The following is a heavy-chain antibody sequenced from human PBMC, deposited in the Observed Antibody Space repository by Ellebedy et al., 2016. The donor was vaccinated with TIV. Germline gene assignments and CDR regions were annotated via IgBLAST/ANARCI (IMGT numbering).Heavy chain of an antibody. CDR3: TKDNKGGTGDAFDI. V-gene: IGHV3-23*01. D-gene: IGHD2/OR15-2a*01. CDR1: GFTFSNYA. J-gene: IGHJ3*02. Sequence: PGGSLRLSCAASGFTFSNYAMSWARQTPEKGLEWVPAIGDNGHATFYSASVRGRFTISRDNSRNTLHLLLNSLRAEDTAFYYGTKDNKGGTGDAFDIWGQGTMVTVSS. CDR2: IGDNGHAT.